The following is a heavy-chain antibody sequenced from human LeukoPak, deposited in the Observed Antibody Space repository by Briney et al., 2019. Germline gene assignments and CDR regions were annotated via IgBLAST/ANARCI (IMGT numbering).Heavy chain of an antibody. Sequence: GGSLRLSCAASGFTFSTFSMNWVRQAPGKGLEWVSYISSSSSTIYYADSVKGRFTISRDNAKNSLYLQMNSLRAEDTAVYYCAREGTIFGVVIETLDYWGQGTLVTVSS. J-gene: IGHJ4*02. D-gene: IGHD3-3*01. CDR3: AREGTIFGVVIETLDY. CDR2: ISSSSSTI. CDR1: GFTFSTFS. V-gene: IGHV3-48*01.